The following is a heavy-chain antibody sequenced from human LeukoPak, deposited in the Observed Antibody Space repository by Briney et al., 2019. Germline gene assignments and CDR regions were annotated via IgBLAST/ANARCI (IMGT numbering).Heavy chain of an antibody. J-gene: IGHJ6*03. D-gene: IGHD2-15*01. CDR2: ILPIFGTA. CDR1: GGTFSSYA. CDR3: ATLGYCSGGSCYDYYYYYYMDV. Sequence: SVKVSCKASGGTFSSYAISWVRQAPGQGLEWMGGILPIFGTANYAQKFQGRVTITGDESTSTAYMELSSLRSEDTAVYYCATLGYCSGGSCYDYYYYYYMDVWGKGTTVTVSS. V-gene: IGHV1-69*13.